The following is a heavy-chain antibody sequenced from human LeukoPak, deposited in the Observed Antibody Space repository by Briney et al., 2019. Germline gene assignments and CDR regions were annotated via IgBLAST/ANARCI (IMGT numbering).Heavy chain of an antibody. CDR3: ARGRVVAATFTYYYYMDV. CDR1: GYTFTSYD. D-gene: IGHD2-15*01. J-gene: IGHJ6*03. CDR2: MNPNSGNT. Sequence: GAXVKVSCKASGYTFTSYDINWVRQAPGQGLEWMGWMNPNSGNTVYAQKLQGRVTITRNTSISTAYMELSSLRSEDTAVYYCARGRVVAATFTYYYYMDVWGKGTTVTVSS. V-gene: IGHV1-8*03.